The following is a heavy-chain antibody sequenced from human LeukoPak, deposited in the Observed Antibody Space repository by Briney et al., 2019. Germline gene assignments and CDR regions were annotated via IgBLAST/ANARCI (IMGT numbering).Heavy chain of an antibody. Sequence: GGSLRLSCAASGFTFSSYAMSWVRQAPGKGLEWVSAISGSGGSTYYADSVKGRFTISRDNSKNTLYLQMNSLRAEDTAVYYCAKDPRGYDILTGYYMYNWFDPWGQGTLVTVPS. CDR1: GFTFSSYA. D-gene: IGHD3-9*01. V-gene: IGHV3-23*01. J-gene: IGHJ5*02. CDR3: AKDPRGYDILTGYYMYNWFDP. CDR2: ISGSGGST.